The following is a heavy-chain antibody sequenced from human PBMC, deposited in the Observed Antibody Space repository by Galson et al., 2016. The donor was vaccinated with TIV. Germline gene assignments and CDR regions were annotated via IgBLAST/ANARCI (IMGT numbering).Heavy chain of an antibody. CDR2: IYPSGGST. CDR3: ARGRIAVAGESFDI. J-gene: IGHJ3*02. Sequence: SVKVSCKASGYTFTSSFMHWVRQAPGQGLEWMGVIYPSGGSTSYAQQFQGRVTMTRDTSTSTVYMELRSLTSEDTAVYYCARGRIAVAGESFDIWGQGTLVTVSS. V-gene: IGHV1-46*01. D-gene: IGHD6-19*01. CDR1: GYTFTSSF.